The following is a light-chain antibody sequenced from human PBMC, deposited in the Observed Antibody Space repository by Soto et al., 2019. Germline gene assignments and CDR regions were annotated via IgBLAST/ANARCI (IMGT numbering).Light chain of an antibody. CDR1: QSVCSEY. CDR2: GAS. J-gene: IGKJ1*01. V-gene: IGKV3-20*01. Sequence: EIVLRQSPGTLSLSPGERATLSCKASQSVCSEYIAWYQRKPGQAPRLLIYGASSRATGIPNRFSGSGSGTDFTLTITRLEPEDFAVYHCQQYGSSPPTFGQGTKVEIK. CDR3: QQYGSSPPT.